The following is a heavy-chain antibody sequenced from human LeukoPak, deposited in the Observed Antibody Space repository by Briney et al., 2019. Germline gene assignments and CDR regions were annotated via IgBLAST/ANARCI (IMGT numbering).Heavy chain of an antibody. V-gene: IGHV1-46*01. CDR3: ARAEDGFVDY. CDR1: GYTFTNYY. D-gene: IGHD5-24*01. CDR2: INPSGAGT. Sequence: ASVKVSCKASGYTFTNYYIHWVRQAPGQGPEWMGIINPSGAGTSYAQRLQGRVTMTSDASTSTVYMELSSLRSDDTAVYYCARAEDGFVDYWGQGTPVTVSS. J-gene: IGHJ4*02.